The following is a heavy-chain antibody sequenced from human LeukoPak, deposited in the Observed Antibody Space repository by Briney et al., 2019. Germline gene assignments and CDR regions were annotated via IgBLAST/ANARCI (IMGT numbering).Heavy chain of an antibody. CDR2: IYTSGST. D-gene: IGHD3-10*01. V-gene: IGHV4-4*07. CDR1: GGSISSYY. J-gene: IGHJ3*01. Sequence: SETLSLTCTVSGGSISSYYWSWIRQPAGKGLEWIGRIYTSGSTNYNPSLKSRVTMSVDTSKNQFSLKLSSVTAADTAVYYCARDLGIMLRGVRFLGAFDVWGQGTMVTVSS. CDR3: ARDLGIMLRGVRFLGAFDV.